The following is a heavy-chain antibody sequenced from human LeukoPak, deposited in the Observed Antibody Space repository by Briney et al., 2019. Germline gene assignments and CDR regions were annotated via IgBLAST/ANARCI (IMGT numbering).Heavy chain of an antibody. CDR3: AKFYSGYDYLDY. CDR1: GFTFSSYA. D-gene: IGHD5-12*01. CDR2: ISGSGGST. Sequence: PGGSLILSCAASGFTFSSYAMSWVRQAPGKGLEWVSAISGSGGSTYYADSVKGRFTISRDNSKNTLYLQMNSLRAEDTAVYYCAKFYSGYDYLDYWGQGTLVTVSS. J-gene: IGHJ4*02. V-gene: IGHV3-23*01.